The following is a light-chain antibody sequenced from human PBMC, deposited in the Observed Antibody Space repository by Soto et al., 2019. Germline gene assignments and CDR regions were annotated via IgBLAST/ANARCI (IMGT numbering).Light chain of an antibody. J-gene: IGLJ2*01. CDR1: SSAVGGYNC. Sequence: QSALTQPPSASGSPGQSVTISCTGTSSAVGGYNCVSWYQQHPGEAPKLMIYEVSKRPSGVPDRFSGSKSGNTASLTVSGLHAEDEAYYYCSSYAGSNIPVVFGGGTKLTVL. CDR2: EVS. V-gene: IGLV2-8*01. CDR3: SSYAGSNIPVV.